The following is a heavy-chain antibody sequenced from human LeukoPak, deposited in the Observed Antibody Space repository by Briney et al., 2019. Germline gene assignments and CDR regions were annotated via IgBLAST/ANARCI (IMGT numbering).Heavy chain of an antibody. J-gene: IGHJ4*02. CDR1: GGSISNYY. CDR3: ARATTAMTNFDY. Sequence: PSETLSLTCTVSGGSISNYYLTWIRQPPGKGLEWIGYIYYSGSPNYNPSLKSRVTISVDTSKNQFSLKLSSVTAVDTAMYYCARATTAMTNFDYWGQGTLVTVSS. D-gene: IGHD5-18*01. V-gene: IGHV4-59*01. CDR2: IYYSGSP.